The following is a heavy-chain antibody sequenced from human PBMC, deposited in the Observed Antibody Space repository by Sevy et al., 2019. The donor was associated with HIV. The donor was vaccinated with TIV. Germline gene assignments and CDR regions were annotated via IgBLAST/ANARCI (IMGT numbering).Heavy chain of an antibody. CDR2: ISHSGDNT. D-gene: IGHD3-3*01. V-gene: IGHV3-23*01. J-gene: IGHJ4*02. CDR3: AGRKVGDFWSGSVRGPWAGGPLFDY. Sequence: GGSLRLSCTSSGLSFNNYALTWVRQAPGKGLEWVSTISHSGDNTNYADSVKGRFIISRDNSENTLYLQMNSLRAGDTALYYCAGRKVGDFWSGSVRGPWAGGPLFDYWGQGTLVTVSS. CDR1: GLSFNNYA.